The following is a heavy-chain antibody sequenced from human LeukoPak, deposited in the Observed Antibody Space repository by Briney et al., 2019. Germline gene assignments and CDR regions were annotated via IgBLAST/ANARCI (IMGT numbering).Heavy chain of an antibody. V-gene: IGHV4-31*03. D-gene: IGHD5-12*01. CDR1: DGSIGRGCYY. J-gene: IGHJ4*02. CDR2: IYYSGST. CDR3: ARRRGYSGHPNYFDY. Sequence: SQTLSRTCTVYDGSIGRGCYYWSWIRQHPGKGLEWIGYIYYSGSTYYNPSLKSRVTISVDTSKNQFSLKLSSVTAADTAVYYCARRRGYSGHPNYFDYWGQGTLVTVSS.